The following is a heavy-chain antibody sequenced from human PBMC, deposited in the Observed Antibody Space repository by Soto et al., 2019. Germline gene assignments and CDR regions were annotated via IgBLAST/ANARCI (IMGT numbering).Heavy chain of an antibody. CDR1: GYTLTSHA. CDR2: INAGNGNP. Sequence: ASMKVSCKASGYTLTSHAIHWVRQAPGQRLEWMGWINAGNGNPKYSQKFQGRVTITRDTSASTAYMELSSLRSEDSAVYYCASGVDYGEFDYWGQGTLVTVSS. D-gene: IGHD4-17*01. V-gene: IGHV1-3*01. CDR3: ASGVDYGEFDY. J-gene: IGHJ4*02.